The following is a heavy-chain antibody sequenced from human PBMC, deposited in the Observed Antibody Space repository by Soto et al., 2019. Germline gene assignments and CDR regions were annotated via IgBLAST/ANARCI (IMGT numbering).Heavy chain of an antibody. Sequence: QVQLQESGPGLVKPSQTLSLTCTVSGGSISSGDYYWSWIRQPPGKGLEWIGYIYYSGSTYYNPSLKRRVTISVSTSKNLFSLKLSSVTAADTAVYYCARGAILVVPAAIGWLDYFDYWGQGTLVTVFS. CDR2: IYYSGST. V-gene: IGHV4-30-4*01. CDR1: GGSISSGDYY. J-gene: IGHJ4*02. D-gene: IGHD2-2*01. CDR3: ARGAILVVPAAIGWLDYFDY.